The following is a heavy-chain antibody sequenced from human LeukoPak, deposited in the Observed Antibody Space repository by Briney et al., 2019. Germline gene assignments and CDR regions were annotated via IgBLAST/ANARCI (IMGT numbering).Heavy chain of an antibody. CDR2: IRYDGSNK. CDR1: GFTFSSYG. V-gene: IGHV3-30*02. CDR3: AKKVGLVSAPLYYFDV. D-gene: IGHD5/OR15-5a*01. J-gene: IGHJ4*02. Sequence: PGGSLRLSCAASGFTFSSYGMHWVRQAPGKGLEWVAFIRYDGSNKYYADSVKGRFTISRDNSKNTLFLQMNSLRAEDMAIYYCAKKVGLVSAPLYYFDVWGQGTLVTVSS.